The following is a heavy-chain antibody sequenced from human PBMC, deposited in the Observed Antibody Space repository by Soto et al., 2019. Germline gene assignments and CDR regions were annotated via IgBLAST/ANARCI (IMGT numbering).Heavy chain of an antibody. Sequence: QVQLVQSGAEVKKPGSSVKVSCKASGGTFSSYAISWVRQAPGQGLEWMGGIIPIFGTANYAQKFQGRVRITADESTSTAYMGLSSLRSEDTAVYSCARAPCSGGSCYWFDPWGQGTLVTVSS. CDR1: GGTFSSYA. CDR2: IIPIFGTA. V-gene: IGHV1-69*12. J-gene: IGHJ5*02. CDR3: ARAPCSGGSCYWFDP. D-gene: IGHD2-15*01.